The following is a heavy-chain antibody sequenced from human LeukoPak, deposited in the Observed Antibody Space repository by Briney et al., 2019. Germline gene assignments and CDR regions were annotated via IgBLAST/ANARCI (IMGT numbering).Heavy chain of an antibody. CDR2: IRYDGSSK. J-gene: IGHJ3*01. V-gene: IGHV3-30*02. Sequence: GGSLRLSCAASGFTFSTYGMHWVRQAPGKGLEWVAFIRYDGSSKNYADSVKGRFTISRDNSRNTLYLQMNSLRAEDTAVYYCAKESDYGVAFIVCGQGTKVTVSA. CDR3: AKESDYGVAFIV. CDR1: GFTFSTYG. D-gene: IGHD4-17*01.